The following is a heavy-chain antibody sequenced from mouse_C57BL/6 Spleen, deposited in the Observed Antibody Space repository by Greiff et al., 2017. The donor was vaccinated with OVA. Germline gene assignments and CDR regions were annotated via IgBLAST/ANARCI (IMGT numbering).Heavy chain of an antibody. D-gene: IGHD1-1*01. CDR3: ARWGNYGSSYEYVDV. V-gene: IGHV1-64*01. CDR1: GYTFTSYW. Sequence: QVQLQQPGAELVKPGASVKLSCKASGYTFTSYWMHWVKQRPGQGLEWIGMIHPNSGSTNYNEKFKSKATLTVDKSSSTAYMQLSSLTSEDSADDYGARWGNYGSSYEYVDVWGTGTTVTVSS. J-gene: IGHJ1*03. CDR2: IHPNSGST.